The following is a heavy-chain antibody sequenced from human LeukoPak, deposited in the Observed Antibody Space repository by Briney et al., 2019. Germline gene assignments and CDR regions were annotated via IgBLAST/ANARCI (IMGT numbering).Heavy chain of an antibody. V-gene: IGHV1-46*01. CDR3: ARKVDPRAFDI. CDR1: GYTFTIYY. D-gene: IGHD3-9*01. J-gene: IGHJ3*02. Sequence: ASVKVSCKASGYTFTIYYIHWVRQAPGQGLEWMGVINPSDGRTSYAQKFQGRVTMTRDTSTSTVYMELNSLRSEDTAVYYCARKVDPRAFDIWGQGTMVTVSS. CDR2: INPSDGRT.